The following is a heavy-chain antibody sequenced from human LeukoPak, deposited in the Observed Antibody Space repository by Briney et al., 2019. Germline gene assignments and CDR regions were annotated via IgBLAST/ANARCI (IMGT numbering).Heavy chain of an antibody. Sequence: KTGGSLRLSCAASGFTFSNAWMSWVRQAPGKGLEWVGRIKSKTDGGTTDYAAPVKGRFTISRDDSKNTLYLQMNSLKTEDTAVYYCTTGQYSTYYDFWSGYHTFDYWGQRALVTVSS. CDR1: GFTFSNAW. V-gene: IGHV3-15*01. CDR2: IKSKTDGGTT. CDR3: TTGQYSTYYDFWSGYHTFDY. D-gene: IGHD3-3*01. J-gene: IGHJ4*02.